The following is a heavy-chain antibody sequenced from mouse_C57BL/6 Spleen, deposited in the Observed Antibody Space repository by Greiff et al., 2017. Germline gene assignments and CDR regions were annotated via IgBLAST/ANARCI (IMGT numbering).Heavy chain of an antibody. CDR3: ARDSSGLYAMDY. J-gene: IGHJ4*01. CDR2: INPSNGGT. V-gene: IGHV1-53*01. Sequence: VQLQQPGTELVKPGASVKLTCKASGYTFTSYWMHWVKQRPGQGLEWIGNINPSNGGTNYNEKFKSKATLTVDKSSSTAYMQLSSLTSEDSAVYYCARDSSGLYAMDYWGQGTSVTVSS. D-gene: IGHD3-2*02. CDR1: GYTFTSYW.